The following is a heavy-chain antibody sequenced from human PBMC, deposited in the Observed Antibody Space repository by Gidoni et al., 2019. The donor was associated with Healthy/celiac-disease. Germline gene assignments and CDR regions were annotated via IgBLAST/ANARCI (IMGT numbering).Heavy chain of an antibody. J-gene: IGHJ6*04. CDR2: IRSKANSYAT. CDR1: GFTFSGSA. V-gene: IGHV3-73*01. CDR3: TRPAAIFGLVDV. Sequence: EVQLVESGGGLVQPGGSLKLSCAASGFTFSGSAIHWVRQASGKGLEWVSSIRSKANSYATAYAASVKGRFTISRDDSKNTAYLQMNSLKTEDTAVYYCTRPAAIFGLVDVWGKGTTVTVSS. D-gene: IGHD3-3*01.